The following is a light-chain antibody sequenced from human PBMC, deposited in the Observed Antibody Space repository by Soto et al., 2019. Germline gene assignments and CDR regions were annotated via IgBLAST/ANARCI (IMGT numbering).Light chain of an antibody. CDR2: EVS. V-gene: IGLV2-18*02. CDR1: SSDVGSYNR. Sequence: QSALTQPPSVSGSPGQSVTISCTGTSSDVGSYNRVSWYQQPPGTVPKLIIYEVSNRPSGVPDRFSGSKSGNTASLTISGLQGEDEADYYCGSYTGYSPHVFGTGTKLTVL. J-gene: IGLJ1*01. CDR3: GSYTGYSPHV.